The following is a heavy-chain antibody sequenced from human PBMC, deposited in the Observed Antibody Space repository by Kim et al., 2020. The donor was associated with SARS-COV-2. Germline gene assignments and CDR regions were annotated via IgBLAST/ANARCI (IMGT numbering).Heavy chain of an antibody. CDR1: GFSFSTSA. J-gene: IGHJ4*02. CDR3: AKQSPDSLTPTFDY. D-gene: IGHD3-9*01. CDR2: ISASGDKT. V-gene: IGHV3-23*01. Sequence: GGSLRLSCAASGFSFSTSAMSWVRQAPEKGLEWVRQAPGKGLEWVSAISASGDKTYYAGSVKGRFTISRDNSKNTLYLQMDSLRAEDTAVYYCAKQSPDSLTPTFDYWGQGILVTVSS.